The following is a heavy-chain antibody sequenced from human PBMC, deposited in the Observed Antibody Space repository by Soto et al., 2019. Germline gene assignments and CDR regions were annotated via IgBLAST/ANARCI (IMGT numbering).Heavy chain of an antibody. CDR3: ARDGGGGYYDSSGYVAV. CDR1: GITVSTNY. J-gene: IGHJ4*02. CDR2: IYSDGKT. Sequence: EVQLVETGGGLIQPGGSLRLSCAASGITVSTNYMSWVRQAPGKGLEWVSVIYSDGKTYYADSVKGRFTISRDNSKNTVSLQMNSLRGEDTAVYYCARDGGGGYYDSSGYVAVWGQGTLVTVSS. D-gene: IGHD3-22*01. V-gene: IGHV3-53*02.